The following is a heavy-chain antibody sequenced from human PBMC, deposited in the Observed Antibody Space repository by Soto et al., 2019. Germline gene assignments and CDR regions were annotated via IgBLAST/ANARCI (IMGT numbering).Heavy chain of an antibody. J-gene: IGHJ5*02. CDR2: IFGSGGST. CDR3: ARVKWLRFYGEYNWFDP. CDR1: GFTFSSYA. V-gene: IGHV3-23*01. D-gene: IGHD5-12*01. Sequence: GGSLRLSCAASGFTFSSYAMSWVRQAPGKGLEWVSAIFGSGGSTYYADSVKGRFTISRDNSKNTLYLQMNSLRAEDTAVYYCARVKWLRFYGEYNWFDPWGQGTLVTVSS.